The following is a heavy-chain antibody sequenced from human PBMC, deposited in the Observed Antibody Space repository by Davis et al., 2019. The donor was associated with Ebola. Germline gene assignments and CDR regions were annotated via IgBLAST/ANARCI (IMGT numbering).Heavy chain of an antibody. J-gene: IGHJ4*02. CDR3: ARHVHYCTGGSCYFPDVAGDFDY. CDR1: SGSISSTTYY. CDR2: IYFRGST. Sequence: SETLSLTCTVSSGSISSTTYYWAWIRQPPGKGLEWIGTIYFRGSTNYNPSLKSRVTISVDTSKNQFSLKLSSVTAADTAVYYCARHVHYCTGGSCYFPDVAGDFDYWGQGTLVTVSS. D-gene: IGHD2-15*01. V-gene: IGHV4-39*01.